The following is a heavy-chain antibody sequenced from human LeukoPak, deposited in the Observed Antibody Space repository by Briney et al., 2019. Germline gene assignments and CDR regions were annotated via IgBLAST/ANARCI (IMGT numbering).Heavy chain of an antibody. V-gene: IGHV4-39*01. CDR3: ARHPIVGGTRPLYYFDY. CDR2: IYHSEST. Sequence: TSETLSLTCTVSGDPLSTSRYSWGGIPPPPGKGREWFGNIYHSESTCYTPSIKSRVTISVDPSTTPFSLQLTSVSAAATAVYYCARHPIVGGTRPLYYFDYWGQGNLVTVSS. D-gene: IGHD1-26*01. CDR1: GDPLSTSRYS. J-gene: IGHJ4*02.